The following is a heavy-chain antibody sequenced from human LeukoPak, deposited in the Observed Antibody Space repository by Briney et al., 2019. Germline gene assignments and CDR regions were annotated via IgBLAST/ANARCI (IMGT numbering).Heavy chain of an antibody. V-gene: IGHV4-4*07. CDR3: ARGAVAGTRLLKNGGYYYYYYMDV. J-gene: IGHJ6*03. CDR2: IYTSGST. Sequence: SETLSLTCTVSGGSISSYYWSWIRQPAGKGLEWIGRIYTSGSTNYNPSLKSRVTMSVDTSKNQFSLKLSSVTAADTAVYYCARGAVAGTRLLKNGGYYYYYYMDVWGKGTTVTVSS. D-gene: IGHD6-19*01. CDR1: GGSISSYY.